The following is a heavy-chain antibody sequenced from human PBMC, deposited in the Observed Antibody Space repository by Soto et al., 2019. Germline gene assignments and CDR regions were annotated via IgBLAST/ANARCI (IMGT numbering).Heavy chain of an antibody. CDR2: IYYSGGT. D-gene: IGHD3-3*01. CDR1: GGSIRSYY. J-gene: IGHJ6*02. Sequence: SETLSLTCTVSGGSIRSYYCSWIRQPPGKGLEWIGYIYYSGGTNYNPSLKSRVTISVDTSKNQFSLKLSSVTAADTAVYYCARAHGSYYDFWSGHPDWGMDVWGQGTTVTVSS. V-gene: IGHV4-59*01. CDR3: ARAHGSYYDFWSGHPDWGMDV.